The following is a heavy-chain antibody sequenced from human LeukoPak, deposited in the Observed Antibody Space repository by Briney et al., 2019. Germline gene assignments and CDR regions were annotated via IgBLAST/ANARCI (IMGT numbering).Heavy chain of an antibody. J-gene: IGHJ4*02. D-gene: IGHD3-10*01. CDR2: VNPDDSDT. CDR3: ARLRWPRGGRSSFDY. CDR1: GYSFTSHW. Sequence: GESLKISCKGSGYSFTSHWIGWVRQMPRKGLEWMGIVNPDDSDTIYSPSFQGLVTISADESITTAYLQWSSLKASDTAMYYCARLRWPRGGRSSFDYWGQGALVTVSS. V-gene: IGHV5-51*01.